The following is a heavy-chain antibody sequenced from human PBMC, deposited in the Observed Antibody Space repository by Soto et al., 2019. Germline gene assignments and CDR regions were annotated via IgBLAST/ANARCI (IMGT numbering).Heavy chain of an antibody. CDR3: AKDMGLRFLEWLLDY. CDR1: GFTFDDYA. Sequence: GGSLRLSCAASGFTFDDYAMHWVRQAPGKGLEWVSGISWNSGSIGYSDPVKGRFTISRDNAKNSLYLQMNSLRAEDTALYYCAKDMGLRFLEWLLDYWGQGTLVTVSS. J-gene: IGHJ4*02. D-gene: IGHD3-3*01. V-gene: IGHV3-9*01. CDR2: ISWNSGSI.